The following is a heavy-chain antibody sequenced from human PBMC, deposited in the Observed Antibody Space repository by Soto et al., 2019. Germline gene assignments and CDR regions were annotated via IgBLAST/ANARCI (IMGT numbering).Heavy chain of an antibody. CDR2: ISAYNGNT. CDR3: ARGGPDSGYAFAI. CDR1: GYTFISYG. V-gene: IGHV1-18*01. D-gene: IGHD3-22*01. J-gene: IGHJ3*02. Sequence: QVQLVQSGAEVKKPRASVKVSCRASGYTFISYGITWARQAPGQELEWMRWISAYNGNTNYAQKLQGRVTMTTDTSTSTACMELRSLGSADSAVYYCARGGPDSGYAFAIWGQGTMVTV.